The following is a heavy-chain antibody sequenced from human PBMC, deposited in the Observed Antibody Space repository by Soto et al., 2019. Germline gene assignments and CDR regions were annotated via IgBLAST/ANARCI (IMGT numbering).Heavy chain of an antibody. Sequence: QVQLVQSGAEVKKPESSVKVSCKAPGRTFSTYAISWVRQAPGQGLEWMGGIIPMFDTANYAQRFQDRVTITADESTNTVYMELSSLRSEDTAVYFCASGIQLWLRRINNGYSGWGQGTLVTVSS. CDR1: GRTFSTYA. CDR3: ASGIQLWLRRINNGYSG. D-gene: IGHD5-18*01. CDR2: IIPMFDTA. V-gene: IGHV1-69*12. J-gene: IGHJ4*02.